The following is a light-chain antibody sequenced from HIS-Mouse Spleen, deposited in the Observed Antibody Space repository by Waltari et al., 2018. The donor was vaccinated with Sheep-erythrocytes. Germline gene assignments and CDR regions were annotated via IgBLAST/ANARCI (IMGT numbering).Light chain of an antibody. J-gene: IGKJ4*01. V-gene: IGKV4-1*01. CDR1: QSVLYSSNNKNY. CDR3: QQYYSTLT. Sequence: DIVMTQSPDSLAVSLGERATINCKSSQSVLYSSNNKNYLAWYQQQPGQPPKLLIYWASTRESGVPDRVSGSGSGTDFTLTISSLQAEDVAVYYCQQYYSTLTFGGGTKVEIK. CDR2: WAS.